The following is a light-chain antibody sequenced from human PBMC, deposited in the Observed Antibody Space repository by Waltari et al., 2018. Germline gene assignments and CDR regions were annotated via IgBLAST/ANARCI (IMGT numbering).Light chain of an antibody. CDR1: QGLLHSDRKTY. CDR2: EVS. V-gene: IGKV2-29*02. CDR3: MEGVHHT. Sequence: ILMTQTPLSLSVTPGQPASISCQCNQGLLHSDRKTYLYWYLQKPGQFPQLLIYEVSRRFSGGPERFSGSGAGTDFTLKISRVEAEDVGVYYCMEGVHHTFGQGTKLEIK. J-gene: IGKJ2*01.